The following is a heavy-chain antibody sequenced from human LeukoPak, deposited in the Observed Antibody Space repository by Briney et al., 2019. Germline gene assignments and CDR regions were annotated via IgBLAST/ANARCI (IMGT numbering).Heavy chain of an antibody. D-gene: IGHD2-2*01. V-gene: IGHV3-66*01. CDR1: GFTVSSNL. J-gene: IGHJ4*02. Sequence: GASLVIPCTAYGFTVSSNLNIWGRQAPGKKLEWVSVIYSGGSTYYADSVKGRFTTSRDNSKNTLYLQMNSLRAEDTAVYYCAKDLILGYCSSTSCYVFDYWGQGTLVTVSS. CDR3: AKDLILGYCSSTSCYVFDY. CDR2: IYSGGST.